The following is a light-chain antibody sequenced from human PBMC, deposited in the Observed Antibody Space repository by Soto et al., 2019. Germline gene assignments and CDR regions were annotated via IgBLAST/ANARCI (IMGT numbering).Light chain of an antibody. CDR1: QSLVHSDGNTY. J-gene: IGKJ1*01. Sequence: DIVMTQTPLSAPATLGQPASISCRSSQSLVHSDGNTYLSWLHQRPGQPPRLLIYKSSNRLSGVPDRFSGSGAGTDFTLNISRVEPEDVGIYYCTQETHFPRTFGQGTKVEIK. CDR3: TQETHFPRT. CDR2: KSS. V-gene: IGKV2-24*01.